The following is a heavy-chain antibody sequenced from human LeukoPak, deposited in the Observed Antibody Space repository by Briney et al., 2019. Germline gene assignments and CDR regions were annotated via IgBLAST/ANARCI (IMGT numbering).Heavy chain of an antibody. CDR3: ARDRRRFDP. CDR1: GGSFSGYY. V-gene: IGHV4-34*01. Sequence: SETLSLTCAVYGGSFSGYYWSWIRQPPGKGLEWIGEINHSGSTSYNPSLKSRVTISVDTSKNQFSLKLSSVTAADTAVYYCARDRRRFDPWGQGTLVTVSS. J-gene: IGHJ5*02. CDR2: INHSGST.